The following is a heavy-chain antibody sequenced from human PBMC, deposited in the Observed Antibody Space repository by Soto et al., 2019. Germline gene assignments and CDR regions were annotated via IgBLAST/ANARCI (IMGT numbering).Heavy chain of an antibody. Sequence: HPGGSLRLSCAASGFTFSGSAMHWVRQASGKGLEWVGRIRSKANSYATAYAASVKGRFTISRDDSKNTAYLQMNSLKTEDTAVYYCTRAIPWELELDDAFDIWGQGTVVTVSS. J-gene: IGHJ3*02. CDR2: IRSKANSYAT. D-gene: IGHD1-26*01. CDR1: GFTFSGSA. V-gene: IGHV3-73*01. CDR3: TRAIPWELELDDAFDI.